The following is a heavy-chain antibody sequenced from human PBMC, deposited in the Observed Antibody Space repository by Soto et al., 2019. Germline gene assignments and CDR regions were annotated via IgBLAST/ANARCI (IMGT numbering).Heavy chain of an antibody. Sequence: ASVKASSKASGYAFTSYSISWLRQAPGQGLEWRGWISAYNGNTNYAQNLRGRVTMTTDASTRTAYMELRSLRYDDTAMYYCARDFSGWPPDGVDYWGQGTVVTVSS. CDR3: ARDFSGWPPDGVDY. CDR2: ISAYNGNT. D-gene: IGHD3-10*01. V-gene: IGHV1-18*01. CDR1: GYAFTSYS. J-gene: IGHJ4*02.